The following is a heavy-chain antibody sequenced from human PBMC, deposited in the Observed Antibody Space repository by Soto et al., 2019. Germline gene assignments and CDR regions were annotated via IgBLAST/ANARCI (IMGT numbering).Heavy chain of an antibody. CDR3: AAGGTRWLQPPYHY. CDR1: GYTLTELS. CDR2: FDPEDGKT. V-gene: IGHV1-24*01. J-gene: IGHJ4*02. D-gene: IGHD1-1*01. Sequence: QVHLIQSGAEVKKPGASVKVSCKVSGYTLTELSMHWVRQAPGKGLEWMGGFDPEDGKTTSAKKLQGRVTMTEHTGKDTAYMERGSLRSEDTALYYCAAGGTRWLQPPYHYWGPGTLVTVSS.